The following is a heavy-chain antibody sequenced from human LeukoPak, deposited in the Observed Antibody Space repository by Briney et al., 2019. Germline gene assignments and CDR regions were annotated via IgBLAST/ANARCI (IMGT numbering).Heavy chain of an antibody. D-gene: IGHD2-2*01. CDR3: ARQDGPMPLGAFDI. V-gene: IGHV4-59*08. CDR2: IYYSGST. J-gene: IGHJ3*02. CDR1: GGSISSYY. Sequence: SETLSLTCTVSGGSISSYYWSWIRQPPGKGLEWIGYIYYSGSTNYNPSLKSRVTISVDTSKNQFSLKLSSVTVADTAVYYCARQDGPMPLGAFDIWGQGTMVTVSS.